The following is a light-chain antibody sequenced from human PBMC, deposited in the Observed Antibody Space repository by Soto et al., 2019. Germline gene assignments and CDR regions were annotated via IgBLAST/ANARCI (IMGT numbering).Light chain of an antibody. CDR3: CSYAGSSTAI. Sequence: QSALTQPASVSGSPGQSITISCTGTSXDVGSDDLVSWYQQHPGKAPKLMIYEGSKRPSGVSNRFSGSKSGNTASLTISGLQAEDEADYYCCSYAGSSTAIFGGGTTVTVL. CDR1: SXDVGSDDL. V-gene: IGLV2-23*01. J-gene: IGLJ2*01. CDR2: EGS.